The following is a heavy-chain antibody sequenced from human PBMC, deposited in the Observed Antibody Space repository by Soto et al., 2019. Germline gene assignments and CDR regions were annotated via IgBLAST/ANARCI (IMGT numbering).Heavy chain of an antibody. V-gene: IGHV3-23*01. Sequence: PGGSLRLSCAAFGFTFSTYAMNWVRQPPGKGLEWVSSISGSGAYTYYADSVQGRFTISRDNPKNTLNLQMNSLRAEDTAVYYCARDRHPYSTKYYFDYWGQGTLVTVSS. CDR1: GFTFSTYA. CDR3: ARDRHPYSTKYYFDY. D-gene: IGHD2-2*01. J-gene: IGHJ4*02. CDR2: ISGSGAYT.